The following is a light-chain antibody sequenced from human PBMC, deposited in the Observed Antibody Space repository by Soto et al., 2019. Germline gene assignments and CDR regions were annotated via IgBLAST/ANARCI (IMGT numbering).Light chain of an antibody. J-gene: IGKJ3*01. V-gene: IGKV3-11*01. CDR1: QSVSSY. CDR2: DAS. Sequence: EIVLTQSPATLSLSPGERATLSCRASQSVSSYLAWYQQKAGQAPRLLIYDASNRATGIPARFSGSGSGTGFTLTISSLEPEDFAVYYCQQRSNWPPVFTFGPGTKVDIK. CDR3: QQRSNWPPVFT.